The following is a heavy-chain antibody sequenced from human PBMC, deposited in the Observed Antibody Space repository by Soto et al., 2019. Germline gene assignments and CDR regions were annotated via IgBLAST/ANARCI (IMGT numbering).Heavy chain of an antibody. J-gene: IGHJ4*02. CDR3: AKDLGLIKGSCWGGSKPENYFDY. Sequence: GGSLRLSCAASGFTFSSYAMSWVRQAPGKGLEWVSAISGSGGSTYYADSVKGRFTISRDNSKNTLYLQMNSLRAEDTAVYYCAKDLGLIKGSCWGGSKPENYFDYWGQGTLVTVSS. V-gene: IGHV3-23*01. D-gene: IGHD3-10*01. CDR1: GFTFSSYA. CDR2: ISGSGGST.